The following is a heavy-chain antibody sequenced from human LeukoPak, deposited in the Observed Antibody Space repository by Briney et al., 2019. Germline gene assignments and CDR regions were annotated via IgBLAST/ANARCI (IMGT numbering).Heavy chain of an antibody. V-gene: IGHV3-74*01. D-gene: IGHD6-19*01. J-gene: IGHJ4*02. CDR2: INTDGTVT. Sequence: GGPLTLFCAASGFPFSKYWKLWVRHAPGKALESVSRINTDGTVTTYADSVKGRFTVSRDNADNTMFLQMNSVRDEDTSVYYCATKQWLTPPPDSWGQGTPVTVSS. CDR1: GFPFSKYW. CDR3: ATKQWLTPPPDS.